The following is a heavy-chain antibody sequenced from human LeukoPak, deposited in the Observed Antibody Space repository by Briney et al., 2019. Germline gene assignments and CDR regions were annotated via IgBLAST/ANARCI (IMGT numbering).Heavy chain of an antibody. D-gene: IGHD4-17*01. Sequence: GGSLRLSCAASGFTFSSYWMSWVRQAQGKGLEWVANIKQDGSEKYYVDSVKGRFTISRDNAKNSLYLQMNSLRAEDTAVYYCASLYGDYVAHQTYTTPFDYWGQGTLVTVSS. CDR1: GFTFSSYW. CDR2: IKQDGSEK. CDR3: ASLYGDYVAHQTYTTPFDY. V-gene: IGHV3-7*01. J-gene: IGHJ4*02.